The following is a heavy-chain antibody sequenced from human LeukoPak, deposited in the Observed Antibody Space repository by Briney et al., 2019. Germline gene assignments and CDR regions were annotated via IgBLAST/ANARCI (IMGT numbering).Heavy chain of an antibody. CDR2: MNPNSGNT. D-gene: IGHD1-26*01. J-gene: IGHJ4*02. CDR1: GYTFTSYD. Sequence: GASVKVSCKASGYTFTSYDISWVRQATGQGLEWMGWMNPNSGNTGYAQKFQGRVTMTRNTSIGTAYMELSSLRSEDTAVYYCAIVAWGAPYYFDYWGQGTLVTVSS. CDR3: AIVAWGAPYYFDY. V-gene: IGHV1-8*01.